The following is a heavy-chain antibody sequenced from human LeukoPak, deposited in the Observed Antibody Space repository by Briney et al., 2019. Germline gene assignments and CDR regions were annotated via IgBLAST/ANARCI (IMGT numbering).Heavy chain of an antibody. CDR2: IYSGGNT. J-gene: IGHJ4*02. CDR3: ARRAGDYSRPYDY. D-gene: IGHD3-22*01. V-gene: IGHV3-53*01. Sequence: PGGSLRLSCAASGFTFSSYSMNWVRQAPGKGLEWVSFIYSGGNTHNSDSVKGRFTISRDNSKNTLYLQMNTLRAEDTAVYYCARRAGDYSRPYDYWGQGTLVTVSS. CDR1: GFTFSSYS.